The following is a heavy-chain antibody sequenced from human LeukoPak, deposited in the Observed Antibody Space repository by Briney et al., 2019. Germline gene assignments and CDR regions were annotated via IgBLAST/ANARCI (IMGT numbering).Heavy chain of an antibody. CDR1: GFTFSSYA. CDR2: ISYDGSNK. J-gene: IGHJ4*02. CDR3: ARDRYFDY. V-gene: IGHV3-30*04. Sequence: GGSLRLSCAASGFTFSSYAMHWVRQAPGKGLEWVAVISYDGSNKYYADSVKGRFTISRDNSKNTLYLQMNSLRAEDTAVYYCARDRYFDYWGQGTLVTVSS.